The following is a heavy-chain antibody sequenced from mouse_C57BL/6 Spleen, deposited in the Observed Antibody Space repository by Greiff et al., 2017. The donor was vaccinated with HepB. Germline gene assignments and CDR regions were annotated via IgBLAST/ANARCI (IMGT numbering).Heavy chain of an antibody. Sequence: EVKLVESVAELVRPGASVKLSCTASGFNIKNTYMHWVKQRPEQGLEWIGRIDPANGNTKYAPKFQGKATITADTSSNTAYLQLSSLTSEDTAIYYCAREDDGYSNGDYFDYWGQGTTLTVSS. V-gene: IGHV14-3*01. CDR1: GFNIKNTY. J-gene: IGHJ2*01. D-gene: IGHD2-3*01. CDR3: AREDDGYSNGDYFDY. CDR2: IDPANGNT.